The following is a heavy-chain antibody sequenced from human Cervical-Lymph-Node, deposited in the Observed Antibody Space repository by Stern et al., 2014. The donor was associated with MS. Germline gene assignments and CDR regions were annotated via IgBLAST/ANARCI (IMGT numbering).Heavy chain of an antibody. CDR2: IYPGDSGT. J-gene: IGHJ3*02. Sequence: EVQLVESGAEVKKPGESLKISCKGSGYSFTSYWIGWGRQMPGKCLEWMGIIYPGDSGTRYSPSFQGQVTISADKSISPAYLQWSSLKASDTAMYYCARRVLWFGDNAFDIWGQGTMVTVSS. D-gene: IGHD3-10*01. CDR3: ARRVLWFGDNAFDI. V-gene: IGHV5-51*01. CDR1: GYSFTSYW.